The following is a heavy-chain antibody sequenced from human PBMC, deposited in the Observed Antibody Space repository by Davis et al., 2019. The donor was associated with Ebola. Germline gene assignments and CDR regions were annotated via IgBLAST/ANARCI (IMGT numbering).Heavy chain of an antibody. Sequence: PGGSLRLSCAASGFTVSSNYMSWVRQAPGKGLEWVSVIYSGGSTYYADSVKGRFTISRDNSKNSLYLQMNSLRTEDTALYYCAKDGRRWLQLDYFDYWGQGTLVTVSS. D-gene: IGHD5-24*01. J-gene: IGHJ4*02. CDR3: AKDGRRWLQLDYFDY. CDR2: IYSGGST. CDR1: GFTVSSNY. V-gene: IGHV3-53*05.